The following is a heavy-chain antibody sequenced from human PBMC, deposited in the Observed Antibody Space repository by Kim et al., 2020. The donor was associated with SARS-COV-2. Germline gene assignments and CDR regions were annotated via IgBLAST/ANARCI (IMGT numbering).Heavy chain of an antibody. D-gene: IGHD3-22*01. V-gene: IGHV4-59*01. CDR2: IYYSGST. CDR1: GGSISSYY. Sequence: SETLSLTCTVSGGSISSYYWSWIRQPPGKGLEWIGYIYYSGSTNYNPSLKSRVTISVDTSKNQFSLKLSSVTAADTAVYYCARGVDHYYDTQGYFDYWGQGTLVTVSS. CDR3: ARGVDHYYDTQGYFDY. J-gene: IGHJ4*02.